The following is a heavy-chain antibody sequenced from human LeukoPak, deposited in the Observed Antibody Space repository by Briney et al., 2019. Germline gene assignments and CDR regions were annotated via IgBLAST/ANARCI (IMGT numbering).Heavy chain of an antibody. J-gene: IGHJ2*01. CDR2: IYPDDSDT. CDR3: ARLGGDTYYFGSASYPNWYFDL. Sequence: GESLKISCKASGYSFTTYRIGWVRQMPGKGLECMGMIYPDDSDTTYSPSFQGQVTISADKSFSTAYLQWSGLKASDTAIYYCARLGGDTYYFGSASYPNWYFDLWGRGTLVTVSS. V-gene: IGHV5-51*01. D-gene: IGHD3-10*01. CDR1: GYSFTTYR.